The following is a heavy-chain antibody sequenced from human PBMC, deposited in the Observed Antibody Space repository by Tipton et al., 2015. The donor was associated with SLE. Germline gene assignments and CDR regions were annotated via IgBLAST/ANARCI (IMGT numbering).Heavy chain of an antibody. CDR1: GGSISSGGYY. J-gene: IGHJ6*03. Sequence: LRLSCTVSGGSISSGGYYWSWIRQLPGKGLEWIGRIYTSGSTNYNPSLKSRVTISVDTSKNQFSLKLSSVTAADTAVYYCARAPYYDSSGLPYYYYYMDVWGKGTTVTVSS. V-gene: IGHV4-61*02. CDR2: IYTSGST. CDR3: ARAPYYDSSGLPYYYYYMDV. D-gene: IGHD3-22*01.